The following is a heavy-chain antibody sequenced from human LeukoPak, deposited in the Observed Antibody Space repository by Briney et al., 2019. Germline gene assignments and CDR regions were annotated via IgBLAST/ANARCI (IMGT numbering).Heavy chain of an antibody. J-gene: IGHJ5*02. Sequence: PSETLSLTCTVSGGSISSGGYYWSWIRQHPGKGLEWIGYIYYSGSTYYNPSLKSRVTISVDTSKNQFSLKLSSVTAADTAVYYCARAGEPYCGGGCYPVFDPWGQRTPVTVSS. CDR1: GGSISSGGYY. CDR3: ARAGEPYCGGGCYPVFDP. V-gene: IGHV4-31*03. CDR2: IYYSGST. D-gene: IGHD2-21*02.